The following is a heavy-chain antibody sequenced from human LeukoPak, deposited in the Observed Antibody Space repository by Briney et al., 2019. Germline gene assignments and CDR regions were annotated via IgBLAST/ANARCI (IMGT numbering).Heavy chain of an antibody. CDR1: GFTVSSSY. V-gene: IGHV3-66*01. Sequence: TGGSLRLSCTASGFTVSSSYMSWVRQAPGKGLEWVSVIHTGDITYYADSVKGRFTISRDNSKNTLYLQMNSLRADDTAVYYCAKGQSNSGFDYWGQGTLVTVSS. CDR3: AKGQSNSGFDY. J-gene: IGHJ4*02. D-gene: IGHD6-19*01. CDR2: IHTGDIT.